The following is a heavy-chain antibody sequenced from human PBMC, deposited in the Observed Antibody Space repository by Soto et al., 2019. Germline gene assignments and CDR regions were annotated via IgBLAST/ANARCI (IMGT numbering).Heavy chain of an antibody. CDR3: ARSKQWLPRWGAFDI. CDR1: GGTFSSYA. CDR2: IIPIFGTA. V-gene: IGHV1-69*13. D-gene: IGHD6-19*01. J-gene: IGHJ3*02. Sequence: ASVKVSCKASGGTFSSYAISWVRQAPGQGLEWMGGIIPIFGTANYAQKFQGRVTITADESTSTAYMELSSLRSEDTAVYYCARSKQWLPRWGAFDIWGQGTMVTVS.